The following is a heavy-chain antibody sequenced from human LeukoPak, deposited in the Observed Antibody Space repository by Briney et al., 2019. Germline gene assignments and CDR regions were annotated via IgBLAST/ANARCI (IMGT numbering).Heavy chain of an antibody. CDR3: AKEIVGTGEAFDI. CDR2: ISSSSSTT. V-gene: IGHV3-48*01. D-gene: IGHD1-26*01. J-gene: IGHJ3*02. Sequence: AGGSLRLSCAASGFTFSSYSMNWVRQAPGKGPEWVSYISSSSSTTYYADSVKGRFTISRDNSKNTLYLQMNSLRAEDTAVYYCAKEIVGTGEAFDIWGQGTMVTVSS. CDR1: GFTFSSYS.